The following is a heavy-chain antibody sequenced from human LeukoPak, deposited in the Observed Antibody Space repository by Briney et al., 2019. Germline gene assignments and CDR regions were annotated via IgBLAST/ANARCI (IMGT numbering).Heavy chain of an antibody. Sequence: AGGSLRLSCAASGFTFSRYWMHWVRQAPGKGLVWVSRINSDGSITSYADSVKGRFTTSRDNAKNTLYLQMNSLRAEDTAVYYCAKEGWSRGSYTIDYWGQGTLVTVSS. V-gene: IGHV3-74*01. CDR1: GFTFSRYW. CDR3: AKEGWSRGSYTIDY. CDR2: INSDGSIT. D-gene: IGHD1-26*01. J-gene: IGHJ4*02.